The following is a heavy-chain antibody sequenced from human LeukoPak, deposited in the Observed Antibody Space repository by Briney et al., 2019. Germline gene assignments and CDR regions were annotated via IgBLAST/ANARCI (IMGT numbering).Heavy chain of an antibody. Sequence: PGRSLRLSRVASGFTFSSHEMNWVRQAPGKGLEWVSSISSSGSSVRYADSVKGRFTVSRDNAKNTLYLQMNSLRAEDTSVYYCARAFDYWGQGALVTVSS. CDR2: ISSSGSSV. J-gene: IGHJ4*02. V-gene: IGHV3-48*03. CDR3: ARAFDY. CDR1: GFTFSSHE.